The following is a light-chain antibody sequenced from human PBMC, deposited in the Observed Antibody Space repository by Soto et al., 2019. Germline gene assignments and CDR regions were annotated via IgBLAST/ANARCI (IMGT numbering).Light chain of an antibody. Sequence: DVVMTQSPLSLPVTLGQPASISCRSSQSLVYRDGITYLNWFQQRPGQSPRRLIYKVSKRDSGVXDXCSGSGSGTDFTLKISRVEAEDVGLYFCMQGAHWPWTFGQGTKVEIK. CDR1: QSLVYRDGITY. CDR2: KVS. J-gene: IGKJ1*01. CDR3: MQGAHWPWT. V-gene: IGKV2-30*01.